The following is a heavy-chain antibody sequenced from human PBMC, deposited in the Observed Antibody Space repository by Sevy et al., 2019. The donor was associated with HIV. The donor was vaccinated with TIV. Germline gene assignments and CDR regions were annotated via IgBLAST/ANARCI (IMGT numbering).Heavy chain of an antibody. D-gene: IGHD3-16*02. CDR3: VRVGPVMITFGGVIVEGSLPFDY. V-gene: IGHV4-34*01. J-gene: IGHJ4*02. Sequence: SETLSLTCAVYGGSFSGYYWSWIRQPPGKGLEWIGEINHSGSTNYNPSLKSRVTISVDTSKNQFSLKLSSVTAADTAVYYCVRVGPVMITFGGVIVEGSLPFDYWGQGTLVTVSS. CDR1: GGSFSGYY. CDR2: INHSGST.